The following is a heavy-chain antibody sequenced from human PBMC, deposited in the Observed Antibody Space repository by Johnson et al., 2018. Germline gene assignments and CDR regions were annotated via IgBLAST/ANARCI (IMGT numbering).Heavy chain of an antibody. CDR2: IIPLFGTT. J-gene: IGHJ6*03. V-gene: IGHV1-69*01. CDR1: GGTLSSYA. CDR3: AKVPYSGSSHYYMDV. Sequence: QVQLVESGAEVKKPGSSVKVSCKVSGGTLSSYAISWVRQAPGQGLEWLGGIIPLFGTTNYAQKFQGRVTITADESTSTAYMERSSLRSEDTAVYSCAKVPYSGSSHYYMDVWGKGTTVTVSS. D-gene: IGHD1-26*01.